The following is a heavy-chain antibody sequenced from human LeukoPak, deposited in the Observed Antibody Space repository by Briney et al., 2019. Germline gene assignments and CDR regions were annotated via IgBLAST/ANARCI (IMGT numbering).Heavy chain of an antibody. J-gene: IGHJ6*02. CDR1: GYTFTSYN. CDR2: ISAYSGNT. D-gene: IGHD2-2*01. V-gene: IGHV1-18*01. Sequence: ASVKVSCKTSGYTFTSYNINWVRQAPGQGLEWMGWISAYSGNTNYAQKLQGRVTMTTDTSTNTAYMDLRGLISDDTAVYYCARGFPYCSSTSCPPSGGMDVWGQGTTVTVSS. CDR3: ARGFPYCSSTSCPPSGGMDV.